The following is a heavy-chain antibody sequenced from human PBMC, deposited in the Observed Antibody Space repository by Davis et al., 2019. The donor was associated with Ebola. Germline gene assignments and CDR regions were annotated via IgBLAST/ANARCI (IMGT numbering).Heavy chain of an antibody. CDR3: ARLDSSGWSVKFDY. D-gene: IGHD6-19*01. CDR2: MNPNSGNT. J-gene: IGHJ4*02. V-gene: IGHV1-8*01. CDR1: GYTFTSYD. Sequence: ASVKVSCKASGYTFTSYDINWVRQAAGQGLEWMGWMNPNSGNTGYAQKFQGRVTMTRNTSISTAYMELSSLRSEDTAVYYCARLDSSGWSVKFDYWGQGTLVTVSS.